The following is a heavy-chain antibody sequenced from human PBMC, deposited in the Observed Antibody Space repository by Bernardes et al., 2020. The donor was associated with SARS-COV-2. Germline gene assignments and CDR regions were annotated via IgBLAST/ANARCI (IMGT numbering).Heavy chain of an antibody. CDR3: SSRMSTSSGFDY. CDR1: GFTVSSNY. J-gene: IGHJ4*02. V-gene: IGHV3-66*02. Sequence: GGSLRLSCAASGFTVSSNYMGWGRQAPGKGLEWVSVIYRGGSKYYADSVKGRVSISRDNSTNTLFLQMNSLRVEDTAVYYCSSRMSTSSGFDYWGQGTLVTVSS. CDR2: IYRGGSK. D-gene: IGHD3-10*01.